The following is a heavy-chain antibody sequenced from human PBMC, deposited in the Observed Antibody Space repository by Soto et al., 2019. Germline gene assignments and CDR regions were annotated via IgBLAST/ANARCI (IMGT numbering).Heavy chain of an antibody. D-gene: IGHD3-10*01. V-gene: IGHV4-4*02. CDR2: IYHSGST. Sequence: QVQLQESGPGLVKPSGTLSLTCAVSSGSISSSNWWRWVRQPPGKGLVWIGEIYHSGSTNYNPSLKSRVTISVDKSKNQCSLKLSSVTAADTAVYYCARKLLWFGANLDYWGQGTLVTVSS. J-gene: IGHJ4*02. CDR3: ARKLLWFGANLDY. CDR1: SGSISSSNW.